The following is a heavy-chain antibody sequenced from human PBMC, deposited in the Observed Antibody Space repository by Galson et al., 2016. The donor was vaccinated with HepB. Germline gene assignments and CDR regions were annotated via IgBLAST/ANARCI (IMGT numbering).Heavy chain of an antibody. J-gene: IGHJ6*02. V-gene: IGHV4-39*01. CDR2: IFYSGDT. D-gene: IGHD6-19*01. CDR1: GGSISDNYYY. Sequence: ETLSLTCTVSGGSISDNYYYWGWIRQPPGKGLEWSGSIFYSGDTYYNPSLKSRATISVDTSKNQFSLQLSSVTAAETGVYYCARHMFSSGPPSPYYFFGMDVWGQGTTVTVSS. CDR3: ARHMFSSGPPSPYYFFGMDV.